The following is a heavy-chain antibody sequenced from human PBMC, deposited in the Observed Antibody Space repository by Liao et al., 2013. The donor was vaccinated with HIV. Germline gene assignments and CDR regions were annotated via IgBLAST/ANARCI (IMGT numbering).Heavy chain of an antibody. CDR2: VNHSGDT. CDR3: ARGRGRPYFGVGDSFDI. CDR1: SGSFDGGSFRGYN. D-gene: IGHD3-3*01. V-gene: IGHV4-34*01. Sequence: QVEVQQGGAGLLKPSETLSLTCVVDSGSFDGGSFRGYNWNWIRQPPGKGLEWLGEVNHSGDTTYKPSLKRRVTISSDTSKNQLSLKLKSVTAADTAVYYCARGRGRPYFGVGDSFDIWGQGRLVIVS. J-gene: IGHJ3*02.